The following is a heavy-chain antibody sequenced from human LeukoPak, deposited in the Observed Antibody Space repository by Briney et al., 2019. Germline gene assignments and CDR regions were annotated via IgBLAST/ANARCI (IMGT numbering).Heavy chain of an antibody. CDR3: ARGSGSGSYYGPYDY. J-gene: IGHJ4*02. Sequence: ASVKVSCKASGYSFTNYYMHWVRQAPGQGLEWMGILNPSSGGTTYAQKFQGRVTMTRDTSTGTVYVELSSLTSEDTAVYYCARGSGSGSYYGPYDYWGQGTLVTVSS. CDR2: LNPSSGGT. D-gene: IGHD3-10*01. CDR1: GYSFTNYY. V-gene: IGHV1-46*01.